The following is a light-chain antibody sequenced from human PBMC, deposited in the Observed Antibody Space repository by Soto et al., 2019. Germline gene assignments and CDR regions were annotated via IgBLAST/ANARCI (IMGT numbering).Light chain of an antibody. V-gene: IGKV3-11*01. CDR2: GAF. CDR1: QSISTSS. CDR3: QQRSNWPSIT. Sequence: EIVVTQSAGTLSLSPGERATLNCRASQSISTSSLAWYRQKPGQAPRLLIYGAFNRATGIPARFSGSGSGTEFTLTISSLEPEDFAVYYCQQRSNWPSITFGQGTRLEI. J-gene: IGKJ5*01.